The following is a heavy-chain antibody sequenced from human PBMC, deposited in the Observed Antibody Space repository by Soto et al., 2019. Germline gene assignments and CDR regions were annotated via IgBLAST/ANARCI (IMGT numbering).Heavy chain of an antibody. Sequence: EVHLVASGGGLVKPGGSLRLSCAASGFTFSSYSMNWVRQAPGKGLEWVSSISSSSSYIYYADSVKGRITISRDNAKNSLYLQMNSLRAEDTAVYYCARDLYSSSASYFDYWGQGTLVTVSS. CDR2: ISSSSSYI. CDR1: GFTFSSYS. D-gene: IGHD6-6*01. V-gene: IGHV3-21*01. CDR3: ARDLYSSSASYFDY. J-gene: IGHJ4*02.